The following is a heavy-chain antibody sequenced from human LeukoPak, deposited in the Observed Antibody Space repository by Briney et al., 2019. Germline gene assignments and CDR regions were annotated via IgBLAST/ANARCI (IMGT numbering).Heavy chain of an antibody. CDR1: GFTFSAYE. V-gene: IGHV3-48*03. J-gene: IGHJ4*02. CDR3: ARDRGYSSFDY. D-gene: IGHD6-19*01. CDR2: ISGSGSSL. Sequence: PGGSLRLSCAASGFTFSAYEMNWVRQAPGKGLEPVSYISGSGSSLSYADSVRGRFTISRDNAKNSLYLQMNSLRAEDTAVYYCARDRGYSSFDYWGQGTLVTVSS.